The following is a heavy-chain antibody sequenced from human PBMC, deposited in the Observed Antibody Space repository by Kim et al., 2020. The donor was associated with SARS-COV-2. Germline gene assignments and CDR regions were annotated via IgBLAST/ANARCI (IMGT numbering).Heavy chain of an antibody. V-gene: IGHV4-34*01. CDR2: INHSGST. D-gene: IGHD3-10*01. CDR3: ARGRIVKGMVRGVTPFDY. CDR1: GGSFSGYY. Sequence: SETLSLTCAVYGGSFSGYYWSWIRQPPGKGLEWIGEINHSGSTNYNPSLKSRVTISVDTSKNQFSLKLSSVTAADTAVYYCARGRIVKGMVRGVTPFDYWGQGTLVTVSS. J-gene: IGHJ4*02.